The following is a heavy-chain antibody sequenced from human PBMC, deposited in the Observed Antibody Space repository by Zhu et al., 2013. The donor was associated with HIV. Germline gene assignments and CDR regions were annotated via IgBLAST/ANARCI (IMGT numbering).Heavy chain of an antibody. V-gene: IGHV1-18*04. D-gene: IGHD1-1*01. CDR2: ISAYNGNT. Sequence: QVQLVQSGAEVKKPGASVKVSCKASGYTFTSYGISWVRQAPGQGLEWMGWISAYNGNTNYAQKLQGRVTMTTDTSTSTAYMELRSLRSDDTAVYYCASFLNWNDDLISLYGMDVWGQGTTVTVSS. CDR3: ASFLNWNDDLISLYGMDV. CDR1: GYTFTSYG. J-gene: IGHJ6*02.